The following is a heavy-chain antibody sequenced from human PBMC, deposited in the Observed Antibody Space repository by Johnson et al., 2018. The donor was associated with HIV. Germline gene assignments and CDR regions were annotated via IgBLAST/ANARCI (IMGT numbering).Heavy chain of an antibody. CDR1: GFTFSSYA. Sequence: QVQLVESGGGVVQPGRSLRLSCAASGFTFSSYAMHGVRQAPGKGLEWVAVISYDGSNKYYSDSVKGRFTISRDNSKITLYLQMNSLRAEDTAVYYCVRDDYAFHIWGQGTVVTVSS. CDR3: VRDDYAFHI. D-gene: IGHD2-21*02. V-gene: IGHV3-30-3*01. CDR2: ISYDGSNK. J-gene: IGHJ3*02.